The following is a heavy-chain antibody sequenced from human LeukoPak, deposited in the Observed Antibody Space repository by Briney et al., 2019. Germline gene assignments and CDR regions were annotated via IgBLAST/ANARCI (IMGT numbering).Heavy chain of an antibody. J-gene: IGHJ6*03. CDR2: IRSKAYGGTT. V-gene: IGHV3-49*03. CDR1: GFTFGDYA. D-gene: IGHD2-2*01. Sequence: GGSLRLSCTASGFTFGDYAMTWFRQAPGKGLEWVGCIRSKAYGGTTEYAASVKGRFTISRDDSKSIAYLQMNSLKTEDTAVYYCTPWGYCGSTTCYYYYYYMDVWSKGTTVTVSS. CDR3: TPWGYCGSTTCYYYYYYMDV.